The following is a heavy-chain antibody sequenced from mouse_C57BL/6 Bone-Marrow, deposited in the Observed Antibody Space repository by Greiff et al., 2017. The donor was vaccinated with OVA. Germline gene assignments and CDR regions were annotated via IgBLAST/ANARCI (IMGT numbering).Heavy chain of an antibody. J-gene: IGHJ1*03. D-gene: IGHD2-12*01. CDR2: IYPGSGNT. V-gene: IGHV1-76*01. Sequence: QVQLQQSGAELVRPGASVKLSCKASGYTFTDYYINWVKQRPGQGLEWIARIYPGSGNTYYNEKFKGKATLTAEKSSSTAYMQLSSLTSEDSAVYFCARLRRRYFDVWGTGATVTASS. CDR3: ARLRRRYFDV. CDR1: GYTFTDYY.